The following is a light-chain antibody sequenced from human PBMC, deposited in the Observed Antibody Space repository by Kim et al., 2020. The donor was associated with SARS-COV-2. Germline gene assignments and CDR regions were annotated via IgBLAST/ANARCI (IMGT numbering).Light chain of an antibody. CDR2: EVN. V-gene: IGLV6-57*03. J-gene: IGLJ1*01. Sequence: GWTATSSCTRSRRSIASNYVQWYPQRPGSAPTTVIYEVNQGPSGVPDRFSGSIDSSSNSASLTISGLKTEDETDYYCQSYNISNSVFGTGTKVTVL. CDR1: RRSIASNY. CDR3: QSYNISNSV.